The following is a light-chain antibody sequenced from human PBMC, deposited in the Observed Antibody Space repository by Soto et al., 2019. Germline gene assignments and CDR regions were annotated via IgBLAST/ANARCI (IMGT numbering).Light chain of an antibody. Sequence: QSVLTQPASVSGSPGQSITISCTGTSSDVGGYKYVSWYQQHPGKAPKLMIYDVSNRPSGVSNRFSASKSGNTASLTISGLQAEDEADYYCTSYSSSRILLFGGGTKL. CDR1: SSDVGGYKY. CDR3: TSYSSSRILL. J-gene: IGLJ2*01. V-gene: IGLV2-14*01. CDR2: DVS.